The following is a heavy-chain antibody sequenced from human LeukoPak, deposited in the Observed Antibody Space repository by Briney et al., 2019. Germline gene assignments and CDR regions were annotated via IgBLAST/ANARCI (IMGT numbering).Heavy chain of an antibody. D-gene: IGHD4-17*01. CDR2: ISGSGGST. CDR3: AKSGDQVTVTKLDY. V-gene: IGHV3-23*01. CDR1: GFTFSTYA. Sequence: TGGSLRLSCAASGFTFSTYAMTWVRQAPGKGLEWVSAISGSGGSTFYADSVKGRFTISRDNSKNTLYLEMNSLRAEDTALFYCAKSGDQVTVTKLDYWGQGTLVTVSS. J-gene: IGHJ4*02.